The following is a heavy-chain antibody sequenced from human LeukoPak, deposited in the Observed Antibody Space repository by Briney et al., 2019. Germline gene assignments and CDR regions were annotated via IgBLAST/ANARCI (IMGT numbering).Heavy chain of an antibody. CDR1: GFTFSSYS. CDR3: ARALGRQLWYGLYYFDY. J-gene: IGHJ4*02. CDR2: ISSSSSTI. D-gene: IGHD5-18*01. V-gene: IGHV3-48*01. Sequence: GGSLRLSCAASGFTFSSYSMNWVRQAPGKGLEWVSYISSSSSTIYYADSVKGRFTISRDNAKNSLYLQLNSLRAEDTAVYYCARALGRQLWYGLYYFDYWGQGTLVTVSS.